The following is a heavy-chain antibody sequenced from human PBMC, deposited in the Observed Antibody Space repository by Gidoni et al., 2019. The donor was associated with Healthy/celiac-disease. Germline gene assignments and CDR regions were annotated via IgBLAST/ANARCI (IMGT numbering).Heavy chain of an antibody. CDR1: GFTFSNAW. D-gene: IGHD2-2*01. J-gene: IGHJ4*02. Sequence: EVQLVESGGGLVKPGGSLRLSCAASGFTFSNAWRSWVRQAPGKGLEWGGRIKSKTDGGTTDYAAPVKGRFTISRDDSKNTLYLQMNSLKTEDTAVYYCTTRYCSSTSCYVLTDYWGQGTLVTVSS. V-gene: IGHV3-15*01. CDR3: TTRYCSSTSCYVLTDY. CDR2: IKSKTDGGTT.